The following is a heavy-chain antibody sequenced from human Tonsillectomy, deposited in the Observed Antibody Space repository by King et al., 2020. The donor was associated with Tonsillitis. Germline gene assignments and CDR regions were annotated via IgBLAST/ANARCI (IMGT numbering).Heavy chain of an antibody. CDR3: ARAYAPAN. CDR1: RFTFCNYW. Sequence: VQLVESGGGLVQPGGSLRLSCVASRFTFCNYWMHWVRQAPGKGLVWVSRINGDGSTPSYADSVKGRFTISRENAKNTLYLQMNRLRAEDTAVYYCARAYAPANWGLGTLVTVSS. CDR2: INGDGSTP. V-gene: IGHV3-74*01. D-gene: IGHD2-2*01. J-gene: IGHJ4*02.